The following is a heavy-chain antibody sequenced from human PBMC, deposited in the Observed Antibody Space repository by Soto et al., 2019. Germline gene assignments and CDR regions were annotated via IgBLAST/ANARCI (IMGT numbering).Heavy chain of an antibody. D-gene: IGHD2-8*02. CDR1: GGSISSGDYY. CDR3: ARDLLVE. V-gene: IGHV4-30-4*01. Sequence: QVQLQESGPGQVKPSQTLSLTCTVSGGSISSGDYYWNWIRQPPGKGLEWIGNIYSSGSTNYNPSLKRRVTIAVDTSKNQFSLKLSSVTAAATAVYYCARDLLVEWGQGTLVTVSS. J-gene: IGHJ4*02. CDR2: IYSSGST.